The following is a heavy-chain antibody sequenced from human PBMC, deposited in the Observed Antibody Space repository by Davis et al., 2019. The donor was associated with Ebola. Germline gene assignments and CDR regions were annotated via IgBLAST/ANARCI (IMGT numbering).Heavy chain of an antibody. D-gene: IGHD2-15*01. CDR2: INTNTGNP. J-gene: IGHJ4*02. CDR1: GYTFTRYA. V-gene: IGHV7-4-1*02. Sequence: AASVKVSCKASGYTFTRYAVNWVRQAPGQGLEWMGWINTNTGNPTYAQGFTGRFVFSLDTSVSTAYLQISSLKAEDTAVYYCARVYFTCSGGSCYSVEDYWGQGTLVTVSS. CDR3: ARVYFTCSGGSCYSVEDY.